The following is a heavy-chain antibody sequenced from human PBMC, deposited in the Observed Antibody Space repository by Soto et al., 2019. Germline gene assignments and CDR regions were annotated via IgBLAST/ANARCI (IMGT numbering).Heavy chain of an antibody. Sequence: QITLKESGPTLVKPTQTLTLTCTFSGFSLSTSGVGVGWIRQPPGKALEWLALIYWDDDKRYSPSLKSRLTITKDTSKNQVVLTMTNMDPVDTATYYCAHRRVGATPTYYFDYWGQGTLVTVSS. CDR3: AHRRVGATPTYYFDY. CDR1: GFSLSTSGVG. CDR2: IYWDDDK. V-gene: IGHV2-5*02. J-gene: IGHJ4*02. D-gene: IGHD1-26*01.